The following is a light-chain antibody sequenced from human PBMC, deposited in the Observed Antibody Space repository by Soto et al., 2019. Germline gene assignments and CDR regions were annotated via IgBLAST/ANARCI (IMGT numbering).Light chain of an antibody. CDR1: QSLFYSANKKNY. Sequence: DIVMTQSPDSLAVSLGERATIKCMSSQSLFYSANKKNYVAWYQQKPGQPPKLLLYWASTRESGVPDRFSGSGSGTDFTLTSSSLQAEDVAVYYCQKYFTNPLTSGPGTKVDIK. V-gene: IGKV4-1*01. CDR2: WAS. J-gene: IGKJ3*01. CDR3: QKYFTNPLT.